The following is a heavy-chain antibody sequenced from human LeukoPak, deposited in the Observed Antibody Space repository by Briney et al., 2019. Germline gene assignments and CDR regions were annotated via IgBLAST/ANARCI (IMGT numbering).Heavy chain of an antibody. V-gene: IGHV4-59*01. D-gene: IGHD3-10*01. J-gene: IGHJ4*02. CDR1: GGSISSYY. CDR2: IYYSGST. Sequence: SETLSLTCTVSGGSISSYYWSWIRQPPGKGLEWIGYIYYSGSTNYNPSLKSRVTISVDTSKNQFSLKLSSVTAADTAVYYCASSMVRGVPHYWGQGILVTVSS. CDR3: ASSMVRGVPHY.